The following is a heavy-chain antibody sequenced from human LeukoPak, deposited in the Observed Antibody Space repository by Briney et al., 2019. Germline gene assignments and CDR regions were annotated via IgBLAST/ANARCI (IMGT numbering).Heavy chain of an antibody. CDR2: INPNNGGT. CDR1: GYTFTGYY. Sequence: ASVKVSCKASGYTFTGYYMHWVRQAPGQGLEWMGWINPNNGGTNYAQKFQGRVTITADKSTSTAYMELSSLRSEDTAVYYCARDALQRRSSWSEAFDIWGQGTMVTVSS. J-gene: IGHJ3*02. CDR3: ARDALQRRSSWSEAFDI. D-gene: IGHD6-13*01. V-gene: IGHV1-2*02.